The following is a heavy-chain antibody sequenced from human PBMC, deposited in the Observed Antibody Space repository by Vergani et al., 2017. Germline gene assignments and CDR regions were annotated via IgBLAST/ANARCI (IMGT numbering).Heavy chain of an antibody. CDR3: AREEDYGDILLNYYGMDV. D-gene: IGHD4-17*01. Sequence: EVQLVESGGGLVQPGGSLRLSCAASGFTFSSYWMSWVRQAPGKGLEWVANIKQDGSEKYYVDSVKGRFTISRDNAKNSLYLQMNSLRAEDTAVYYCAREEDYGDILLNYYGMDVWGQGTTVTVSS. CDR1: GFTFSSYW. CDR2: IKQDGSEK. J-gene: IGHJ6*02. V-gene: IGHV3-7*01.